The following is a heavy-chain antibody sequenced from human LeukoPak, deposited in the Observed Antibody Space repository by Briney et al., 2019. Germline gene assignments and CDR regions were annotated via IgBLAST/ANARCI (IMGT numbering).Heavy chain of an antibody. D-gene: IGHD1-1*01. J-gene: IGHJ4*02. CDR1: GFTFSSYS. CDR3: ARGGGGERDY. Sequence: GGSLRLSCAASGFTFSSYSMNWVRQAPGKGLEWVSCISSSRSTIYYADSVKGRFTISRDNAKNSLYLQMNSLRAEDTAVYYCARGGGGERDYWGQGTLVTVSS. V-gene: IGHV3-48*01. CDR2: ISSSRSTI.